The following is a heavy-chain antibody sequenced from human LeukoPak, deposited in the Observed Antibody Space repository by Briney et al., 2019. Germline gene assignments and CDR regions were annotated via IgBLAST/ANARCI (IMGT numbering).Heavy chain of an antibody. Sequence: GGSLRLSCAASGFTFSSYWMHWVRHAPGKGRVWVSRINSDGSITSWTDSVKGRFTISRDNDKNTLYLQMNSLRAEDTAVYYCARDLSAYYGSGSYYNHFGYWGQGTLVTVSS. CDR3: ARDLSAYYGSGSYYNHFGY. D-gene: IGHD3-10*01. V-gene: IGHV3-74*01. J-gene: IGHJ4*02. CDR2: INSDGSIT. CDR1: GFTFSSYW.